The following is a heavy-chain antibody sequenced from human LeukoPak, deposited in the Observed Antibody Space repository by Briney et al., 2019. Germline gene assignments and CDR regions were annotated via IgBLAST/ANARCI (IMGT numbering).Heavy chain of an antibody. J-gene: IGHJ3*02. CDR1: GYTLTELS. CDR2: FDPEDGET. D-gene: IGHD3-10*01. CDR3: ATGGTMVRGVSKYAFDI. Sequence: GASVKVSCKVSGYTLTELSMHWVRQAPGKGLEWMGGFDPEDGETIYAQKFQGRVTMTEDTSTDTAYMELSSLRSEDTAVYYCATGGTMVRGVSKYAFDIWGQGTMVTVSS. V-gene: IGHV1-24*01.